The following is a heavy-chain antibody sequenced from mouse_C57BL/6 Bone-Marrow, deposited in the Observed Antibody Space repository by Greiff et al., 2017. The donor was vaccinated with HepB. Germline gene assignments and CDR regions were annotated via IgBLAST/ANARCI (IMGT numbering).Heavy chain of an antibody. CDR1: EYEFPSHD. D-gene: IGHD2-4*01. CDR2: INSDGGST. CDR3: AIYYDYAYCAMDY. Sequence: EVKLVESGGGLVQPGESLKLSCESNEYEFPSHDMSWVRKTPEKRLELVAAINSDGGSTYYPDTMERRFIISRDNTKKTLYLQMSSLRSEDTALYYCAIYYDYAYCAMDYWGQGTSVTVSS. V-gene: IGHV5-2*01. J-gene: IGHJ4*01.